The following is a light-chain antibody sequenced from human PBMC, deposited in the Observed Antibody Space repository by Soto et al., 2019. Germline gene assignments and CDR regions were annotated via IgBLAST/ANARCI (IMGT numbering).Light chain of an antibody. Sequence: QSVLTQPPSASGTPGQRVTISCSGSSSNIGSNYVYWYQQLPGTAPKLLIYRNNQRPSGVPDRFSGSESGTSASLAISGLRSEDETDYYCNSYTSKSTGVFGTGTKLTVL. CDR1: SSNIGSNY. CDR3: NSYTSKSTGV. CDR2: RNN. J-gene: IGLJ1*01. V-gene: IGLV1-47*01.